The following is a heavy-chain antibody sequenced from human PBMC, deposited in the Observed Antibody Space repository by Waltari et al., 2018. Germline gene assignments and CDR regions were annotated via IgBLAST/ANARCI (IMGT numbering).Heavy chain of an antibody. J-gene: IGHJ3*02. D-gene: IGHD4-17*01. CDR1: GFTSSRYE. V-gene: IGHV3-48*03. CDR3: ALHTVIHWDDAFDI. CDR2: ISSSGSNI. Sequence: EVQLVESGGGLVQPGGSLRLSGAASGFTSSRYEMNWVRQAPGNGLEWVSYISSSGSNIYYADSVKGRFTISRDNAKNSLYLQMNSLRAEDTAVYYCALHTVIHWDDAFDIWGQGTMVTVSS.